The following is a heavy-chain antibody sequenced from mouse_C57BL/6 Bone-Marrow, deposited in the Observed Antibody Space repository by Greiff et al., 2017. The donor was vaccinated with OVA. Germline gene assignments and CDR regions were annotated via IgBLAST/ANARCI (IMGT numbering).Heavy chain of an antibody. CDR3: TIGDYYGSRGYAMDD. V-gene: IGHV1-15*01. Sequence: QVQLQQSGAELVRPGASVTLSCKASGYTFTDYEMHWVKQTPVHGLEWIGAIDPETGGTAYTQKFKGKAILTADKSSSTAYMELRSLTSEDSAVYYCTIGDYYGSRGYAMDDWGQGTSVTVAS. CDR2: IDPETGGT. J-gene: IGHJ4*01. D-gene: IGHD1-1*01. CDR1: GYTFTDYE.